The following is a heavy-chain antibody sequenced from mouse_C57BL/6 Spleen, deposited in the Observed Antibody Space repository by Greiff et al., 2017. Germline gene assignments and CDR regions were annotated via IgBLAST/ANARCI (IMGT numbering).Heavy chain of an antibody. V-gene: IGHV1-15*01. CDR3: TRRYSLYYFDY. J-gene: IGHJ2*01. Sequence: QVQLKESGAELVRPGASVTLSCKASGYTFTDYEMHWVKQTPVHGLEWIGAIDPETGGTAYNQKFKGKAILTADKSSSTAYMELRSLTSEDSAVYYCTRRYSLYYFDYWGQGTTLTVSS. D-gene: IGHD2-12*01. CDR1: GYTFTDYE. CDR2: IDPETGGT.